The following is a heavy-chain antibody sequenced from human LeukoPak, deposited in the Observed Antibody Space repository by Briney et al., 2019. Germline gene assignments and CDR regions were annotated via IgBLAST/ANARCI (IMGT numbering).Heavy chain of an antibody. CDR2: IYSDGSIT. V-gene: IGHV3-74*01. CDR1: GSTFSSYW. J-gene: IGHJ4*02. Sequence: GGSLRLSCAASGSTFSSYWMHWVRQAPGKGLVWVSRIYSDGSITNYADSVKGRFTISRDNAKNTLYLQMNSLRVEDTAVYFCVRGLDSGGSSLPFDYWGQGTLVTVSS. D-gene: IGHD4-23*01. CDR3: VRGLDSGGSSLPFDY.